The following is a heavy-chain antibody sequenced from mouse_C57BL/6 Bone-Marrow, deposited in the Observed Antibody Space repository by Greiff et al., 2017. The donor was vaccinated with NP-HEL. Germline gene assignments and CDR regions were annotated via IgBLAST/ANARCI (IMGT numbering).Heavy chain of an antibody. Sequence: QVQLQQPGAELVKPGASVKLSCKASGYTFTSYWMHWVKQRPGQGLEWIGMIHPNSGSTNYNEKFKSKATLTVDNSSSTAYMQLSSLTSEDSAVYYCARCGGSSHYYAMDYWGQGTSVTVSS. J-gene: IGHJ4*01. V-gene: IGHV1-64*01. CDR1: GYTFTSYW. D-gene: IGHD1-1*01. CDR3: ARCGGSSHYYAMDY. CDR2: IHPNSGST.